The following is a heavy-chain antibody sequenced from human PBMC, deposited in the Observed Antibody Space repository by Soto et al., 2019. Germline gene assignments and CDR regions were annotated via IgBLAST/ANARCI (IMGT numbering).Heavy chain of an antibody. CDR2: IYWDDDN. D-gene: IGHD3-10*01. J-gene: IGHJ5*02. V-gene: IGHV2-5*02. CDR1: GFSLSTSGEA. Sequence: QITLKESGPALVKPTQTLTLTCTFSGFSLSTSGEAVGWIRQPPGEALEWLALIYWDDDNRHNAPLKTRLTITKDTPKHQLVLTLTNMDPVDTATYYCTHYVSASPAGWFDPWGQGILVTVSS. CDR3: THYVSASPAGWFDP.